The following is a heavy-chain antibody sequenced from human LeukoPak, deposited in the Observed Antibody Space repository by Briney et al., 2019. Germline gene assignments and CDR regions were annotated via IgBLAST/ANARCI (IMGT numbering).Heavy chain of an antibody. CDR1: GGTFSSYA. CDR3: ARDQESIAKSRSYYYYYYYMDV. CDR2: IIPIFGTA. D-gene: IGHD6-6*01. Sequence: SVKVSCKASGGTFSSYAISWVRQAPGQGLEWMGGIIPIFGTANYAQKFQGRVTITADKSTSTAYMELSSLRSEDTAVYYCARDQESIAKSRSYYYYYYYMDVWGKGTTVTVSS. J-gene: IGHJ6*03. V-gene: IGHV1-69*06.